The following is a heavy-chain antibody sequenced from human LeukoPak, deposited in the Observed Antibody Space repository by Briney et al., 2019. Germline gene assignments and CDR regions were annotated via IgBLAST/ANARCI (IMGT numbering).Heavy chain of an antibody. D-gene: IGHD2-2*01. J-gene: IGHJ6*02. V-gene: IGHV4-59*08. Sequence: NPSETLSLTCTVSGGSISSYYWSWIRQPPGKGLEWIGYTYYSGSTNYNPSLKSRVTISVDTSKNQFSLKLSSVTAADTAVYYCARLPGYCSSTSCPGGGYYYYYGMDVWGQGTTVTVSS. CDR2: TYYSGST. CDR3: ARLPGYCSSTSCPGGGYYYYYGMDV. CDR1: GGSISSYY.